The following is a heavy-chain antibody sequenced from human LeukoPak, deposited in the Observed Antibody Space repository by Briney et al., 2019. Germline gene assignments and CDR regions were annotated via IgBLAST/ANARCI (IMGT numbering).Heavy chain of an antibody. Sequence: APVKVSCTASGYSFSDFYIHWLRQAPGQGLEWLGWINPNSGGTNFAQYFQGRVTMTRDTSTSTVYMELSSLRSDDTAVYYCARPLGSLKEYWWFDPWGQGTLVTVSS. D-gene: IGHD2/OR15-2a*01. CDR2: INPNSGGT. J-gene: IGHJ5*02. CDR1: GYSFSDFY. V-gene: IGHV1-2*02. CDR3: ARPLGSLKEYWWFDP.